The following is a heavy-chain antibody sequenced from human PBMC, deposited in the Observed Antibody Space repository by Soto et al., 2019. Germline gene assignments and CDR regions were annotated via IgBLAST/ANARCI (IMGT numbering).Heavy chain of an antibody. Sequence: SETLSLTCTVSGGSISSSSYYWGWIRQPPGKGLEWIGSIYYSGSTYYNPSLKSRVTISVDTSKNQFSLKLSSVTAADTAVYYCARHGAEPAGDFDYWGQGTLVTVSS. CDR3: ARHGAEPAGDFDY. V-gene: IGHV4-39*01. CDR2: IYYSGST. CDR1: GGSISSSSYY. J-gene: IGHJ4*02. D-gene: IGHD2-2*01.